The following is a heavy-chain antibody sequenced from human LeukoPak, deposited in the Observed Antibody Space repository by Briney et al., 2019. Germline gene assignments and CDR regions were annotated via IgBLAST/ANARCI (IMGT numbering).Heavy chain of an antibody. V-gene: IGHV3-74*03. Sequence: PVGSLRPSCATSGFTFSTSWMHWVRQAPGKGLVWVSRISGDGTTTPYAVSVKGRFAISRDHAKNTLFLQMNSRRGDDTAVYHCARGQLWHYHWGQGTLVTVSS. CDR1: GFTFSTSW. CDR2: ISGDGTTT. J-gene: IGHJ5*02. D-gene: IGHD6-13*01. CDR3: ARGQLWHYH.